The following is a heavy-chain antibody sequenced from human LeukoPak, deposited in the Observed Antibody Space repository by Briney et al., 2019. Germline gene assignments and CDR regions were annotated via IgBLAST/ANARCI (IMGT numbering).Heavy chain of an antibody. CDR2: INHSGST. CDR3: ARVNYYGSGTITCYYYYYMDV. D-gene: IGHD3-10*01. CDR1: GGSFSGYY. V-gene: IGHV4-34*01. Sequence: SETLSLTCAVYGGSFSGYYWSWIRQPPGKGLEWIGEINHSGSTNNNPSLKSRVTISVDTSKNQFSLKLSSVTAADTAVYYCARVNYYGSGTITCYYYYYMDVWGKGTTVTISS. J-gene: IGHJ6*03.